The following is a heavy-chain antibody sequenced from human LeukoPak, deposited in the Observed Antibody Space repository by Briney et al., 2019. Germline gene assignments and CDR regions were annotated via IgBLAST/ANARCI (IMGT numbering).Heavy chain of an antibody. CDR2: ISAYNGNT. V-gene: IGHV1-18*01. Sequence: ASVKVSCKASGYTFTSYGSSWVRQAPGQGLEWMGWISAYNGNTNYAQKLQGRVTMTTDTSTSTAYMELRSLRSDDTAVYYCARGLYYYDSSGYYSPSWFDPWGQGTLVTVSS. J-gene: IGHJ5*02. CDR1: GYTFTSYG. CDR3: ARGLYYYDSSGYYSPSWFDP. D-gene: IGHD3-22*01.